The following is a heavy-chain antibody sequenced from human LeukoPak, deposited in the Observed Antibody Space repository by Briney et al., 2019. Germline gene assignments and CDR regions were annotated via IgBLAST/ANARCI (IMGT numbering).Heavy chain of an antibody. J-gene: IGHJ4*02. CDR3: ARDPLRFGELLGYFDY. V-gene: IGHV1-46*01. Sequence: ASVKVSCKASGYTFTSYYMHWVRQAPGQGLEWMGIINPSGGSTSYAQKFQGRVTMTRDTSTSTVYMELSSLRSEDTAVYYCARDPLRFGELLGYFDYWGQGTLVTVSS. D-gene: IGHD3-10*01. CDR1: GYTFTSYY. CDR2: INPSGGST.